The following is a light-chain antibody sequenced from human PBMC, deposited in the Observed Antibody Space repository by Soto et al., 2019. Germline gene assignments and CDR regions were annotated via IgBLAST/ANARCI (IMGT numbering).Light chain of an antibody. V-gene: IGKV3-20*01. CDR2: GAS. CDR3: QQYGSSPPT. J-gene: IGKJ4*01. Sequence: IVLTQSPGTLSLSPGERATLSCRASQSVSPNFLAWYQQKPGQAPRLLINGASIRATGIPDRFSGSWSGTDFSLTIYRLEPEDCAVYFCQQYGSSPPTFGRGTKVA. CDR1: QSVSPNF.